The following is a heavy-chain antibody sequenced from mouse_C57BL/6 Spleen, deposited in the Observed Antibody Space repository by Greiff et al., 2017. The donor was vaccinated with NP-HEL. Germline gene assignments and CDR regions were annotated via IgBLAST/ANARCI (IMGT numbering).Heavy chain of an antibody. J-gene: IGHJ2*01. CDR3: AREGGYRYYFDY. D-gene: IGHD2-2*01. CDR1: GYSITSGYY. V-gene: IGHV3-6*01. Sequence: ESGPGLVKPSQSLSLTCSVTGYSITSGYYWNWIRQFPGNKLEWMGYISYDGSNNYNPSLKNRISITRDTSKNQFFLKLNSVTTEDTATYYCAREGGYRYYFDYWGQGTTLTVSS. CDR2: ISYDGSN.